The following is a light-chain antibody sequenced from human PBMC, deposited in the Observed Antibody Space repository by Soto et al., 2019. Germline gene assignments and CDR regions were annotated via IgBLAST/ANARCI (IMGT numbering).Light chain of an antibody. Sequence: QSALTQPASVSGSPGQSITLSCTGTSSDIGGYDYVSWYQRHPGKAPKLIIYDVNNRPSGVSNRFSGSKSGTTASLTITGFQADDEADYYCTSYASGSSPVVFGGGTKLTVL. J-gene: IGLJ2*01. CDR3: TSYASGSSPVV. V-gene: IGLV2-14*01. CDR2: DVN. CDR1: SSDIGGYDY.